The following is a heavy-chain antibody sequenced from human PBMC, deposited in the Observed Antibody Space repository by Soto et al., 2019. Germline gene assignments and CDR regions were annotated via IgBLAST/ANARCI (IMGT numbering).Heavy chain of an antibody. Sequence: QITLKESRPTQVKPTQTLTLTCSFSGFSLNTDGEGVGWVRQPPREALEWLALIYWDDDESSSPSLKTRLTITKDPSKNHVVLIMTNMDPVDTATYYCAHSRNLITEDAQVGDFDYWGQGTLVTVSS. CDR1: GFSLNTDGEG. CDR2: IYWDDDE. J-gene: IGHJ4*02. V-gene: IGHV2-5*02. CDR3: AHSRNLITEDAQVGDFDY. D-gene: IGHD3-10*01.